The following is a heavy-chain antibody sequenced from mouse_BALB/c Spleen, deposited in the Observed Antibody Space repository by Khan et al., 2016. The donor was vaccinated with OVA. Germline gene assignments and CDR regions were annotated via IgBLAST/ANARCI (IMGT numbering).Heavy chain of an antibody. CDR2: IWGDGST. D-gene: IGHD2-1*01. CDR3: AKIEYHDNFYAMDY. V-gene: IGHV2-3*01. J-gene: IGHJ4*01. CDR1: GFSLTSYG. Sequence: QVQLKQSGPGLVAPSQSLSITCTVSGFSLTSYGVNWVRQPPGKGLEWLGVIWGDGSTNYHSAPISRLSISKDNSKSQVFLKMNSLKTDDTATYYCAKIEYHDNFYAMDYWGQGTSVTVSS.